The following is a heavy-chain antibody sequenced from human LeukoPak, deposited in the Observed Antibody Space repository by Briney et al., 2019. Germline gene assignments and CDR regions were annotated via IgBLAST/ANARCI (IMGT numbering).Heavy chain of an antibody. CDR3: ARVNINNWHSCDY. J-gene: IGHJ4*02. Sequence: SETLSLTCAVSGGSISSNNWWGWVRQPPGKGLEWIGEIYHSGSPNYNPSLESRVTISVDKSRNHFSLNLSSVTAADTAVYYCARVNINNWHSCDYWGQGTLVTVSS. CDR2: IYHSGSP. D-gene: IGHD1-1*01. CDR1: GGSISSNNW. V-gene: IGHV4-4*02.